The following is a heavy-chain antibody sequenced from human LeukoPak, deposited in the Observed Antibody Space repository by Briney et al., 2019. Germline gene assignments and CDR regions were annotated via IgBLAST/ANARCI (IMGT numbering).Heavy chain of an antibody. J-gene: IGHJ3*02. CDR1: GSSISSYY. D-gene: IGHD5-18*01. CDR3: ARSGYSYGADAFDI. Sequence: PSETLSLTCTVSGSSISSYYWSWIRQPPGKGLEWIGYIYYSGSTNYNPSLKSRVTISVDTSKKQFSLKLSSVTAADTAVYYCARSGYSYGADAFDIWGQGTMVTVSS. CDR2: IYYSGST. V-gene: IGHV4-59*01.